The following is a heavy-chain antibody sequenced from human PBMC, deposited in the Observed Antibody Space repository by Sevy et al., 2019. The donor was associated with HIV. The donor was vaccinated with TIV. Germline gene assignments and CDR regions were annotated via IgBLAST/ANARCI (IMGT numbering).Heavy chain of an antibody. Sequence: ASVKVSCKASGYSFTAYYIHWVRQAPGQGLEWMGWINPNSGGTHYIQNFQGRVTMTRDTSISTAYMELTGLRSDDMAVYYCAKAALGDLLLNWGQGTLVTVSS. CDR3: AKAALGDLLLN. D-gene: IGHD3-10*01. V-gene: IGHV1-2*02. J-gene: IGHJ4*02. CDR2: INPNSGGT. CDR1: GYSFTAYY.